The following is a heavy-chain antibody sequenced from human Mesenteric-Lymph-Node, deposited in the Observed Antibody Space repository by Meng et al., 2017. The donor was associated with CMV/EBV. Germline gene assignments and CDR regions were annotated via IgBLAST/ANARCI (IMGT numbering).Heavy chain of an antibody. Sequence: SETLSLTCTVSGVSVSSGSYYWSWIRQPPGKGLEWIGYMYYSGSTNYNPSLKSRVTISVDTSKNQFSLKLSSVTAADTAVYYCARHITIFGVVTSWGQGTLVTVSS. CDR1: GVSVSSGSYY. CDR2: MYYSGST. D-gene: IGHD3-3*01. J-gene: IGHJ5*02. V-gene: IGHV4-61*01. CDR3: ARHITIFGVVTS.